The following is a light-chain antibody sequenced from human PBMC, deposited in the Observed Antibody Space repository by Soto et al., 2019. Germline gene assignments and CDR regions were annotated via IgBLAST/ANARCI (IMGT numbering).Light chain of an antibody. CDR1: DDINNY. CDR2: DAS. Sequence: RSASGGETGTVTSRASDDINNYLNWYQQKPGKAPKLLIFDASELAAGFLSRLSASVYGSDFTFSISNLQPEDVPTYFCPQYHPLQPEVKFGQGTRLEIK. CDR3: PQYHPLQPEVK. J-gene: IGKJ5*01. V-gene: IGKV1-33*01.